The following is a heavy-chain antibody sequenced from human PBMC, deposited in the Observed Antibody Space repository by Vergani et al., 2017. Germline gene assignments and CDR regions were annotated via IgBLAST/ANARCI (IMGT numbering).Heavy chain of an antibody. CDR3: AREGVTICEQFETSYGMDV. D-gene: IGHD3-3*01. CDR2: ISSSGSTI. Sequence: EVQLVESGGGLVQPGGSLRLSCAASGFTFSSYEMNWVRQAPGKGLEWVSYISSSGSTIYYADSVKGRFTISRDNAKNSLYLQMNSLRAEDTAVYYCAREGVTICEQFETSYGMDVWGQGTTVTVSS. J-gene: IGHJ6*02. CDR1: GFTFSSYE. V-gene: IGHV3-48*03.